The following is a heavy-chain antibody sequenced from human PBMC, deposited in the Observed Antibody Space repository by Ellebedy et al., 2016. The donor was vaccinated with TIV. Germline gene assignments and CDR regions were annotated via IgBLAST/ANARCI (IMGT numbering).Heavy chain of an antibody. D-gene: IGHD6-19*01. CDR3: ARENRIAVAGTALVY. V-gene: IGHV1-69*13. CDR2: IIPIFGTA. J-gene: IGHJ4*02. CDR1: GGTFISYA. Sequence: SVKVSCXASGGTFISYAINWVRQAPGQGLEWMGGIIPIFGTANYAQKFQGRVTITADESTITAYLELSSLRSEDTAVYYCARENRIAVAGTALVYWGQGTLVTVSS.